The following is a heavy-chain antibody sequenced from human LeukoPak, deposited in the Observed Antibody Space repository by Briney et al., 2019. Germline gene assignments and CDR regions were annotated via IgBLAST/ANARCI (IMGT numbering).Heavy chain of an antibody. D-gene: IGHD1-1*01. CDR2: IYYSGST. V-gene: IGHV4-39*01. CDR1: GASIITTNYY. Sequence: PSETLSLTCTVSGASIITTNYYWGWIRQPPGKGLEWIGSIYYSGSTYYNPSLKSRVTISVDTSKNQFSLKLSSVTAADTAVYYCARHPSRAHDLYYMDVWGKGTTVTVSS. CDR3: ARHPSRAHDLYYMDV. J-gene: IGHJ6*03.